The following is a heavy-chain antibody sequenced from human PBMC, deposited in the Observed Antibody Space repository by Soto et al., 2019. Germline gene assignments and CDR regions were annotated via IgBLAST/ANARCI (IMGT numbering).Heavy chain of an antibody. D-gene: IGHD3-22*01. J-gene: IGHJ3*02. V-gene: IGHV3-11*01. CDR1: GFTFSDYY. CDR3: ARVHYYDSGHDAFDI. Sequence: PGGSLRLSCAASGFTFSDYYMSWIRQAPGKGLERVSYISSSGSTIYYADSVKGRFTISRDNAKNSLYLQMNSLRAEDTAVYYCARVHYYDSGHDAFDIWGQGTMVTVSS. CDR2: ISSSGSTI.